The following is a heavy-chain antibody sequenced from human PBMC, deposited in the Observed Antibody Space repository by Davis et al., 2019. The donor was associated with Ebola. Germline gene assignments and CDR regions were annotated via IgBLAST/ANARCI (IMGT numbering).Heavy chain of an antibody. J-gene: IGHJ4*02. CDR1: GSTFSSYS. CDR3: ARSAGGYSYGKVDY. CDR2: ISSISIYI. Sequence: PGGSLRPSCAASGSTFSSYSMNWVRQAPGKGLEWVSSISSISIYIYYADSVKGRFTISRDNAKNSVYLQMNSLRAEDTAVYYCARSAGGYSYGKVDYWGQGTLVTVSS. D-gene: IGHD5-18*01. V-gene: IGHV3-21*01.